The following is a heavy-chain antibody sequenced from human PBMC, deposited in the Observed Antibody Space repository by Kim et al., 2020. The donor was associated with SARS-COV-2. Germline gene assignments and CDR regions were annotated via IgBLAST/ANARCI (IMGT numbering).Heavy chain of an antibody. Sequence: YAQKFQGRVTMTRDTSTSTVYMELSSLRSEDAAVYYCARDSTHSSSSLDYWGQGTLVTVSS. J-gene: IGHJ4*02. V-gene: IGHV1-46*01. CDR3: ARDSTHSSSSLDY. D-gene: IGHD6-6*01.